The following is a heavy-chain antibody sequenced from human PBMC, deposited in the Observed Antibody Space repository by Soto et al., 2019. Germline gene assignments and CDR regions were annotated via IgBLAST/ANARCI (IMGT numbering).Heavy chain of an antibody. D-gene: IGHD3-3*01. J-gene: IGHJ4*02. CDR1: GFTFSAYA. V-gene: IGHV3-23*01. Sequence: EVQLLESGGGLVQPGGSLRLSCAASGFTFSAYAMSWVRQAPGKGLEWVSAISGTSPSTYYADSVQGRFSISTDSSRKKLFLQMNTLRAEDTAVYFCATRIFGVEYWGQGTLVTVSS. CDR3: ATRIFGVEY. CDR2: ISGTSPST.